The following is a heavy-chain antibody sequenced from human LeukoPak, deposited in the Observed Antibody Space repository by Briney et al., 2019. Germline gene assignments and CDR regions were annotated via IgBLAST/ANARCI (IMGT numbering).Heavy chain of an antibody. V-gene: IGHV3-23*01. CDR2: ISDSGGTT. CDR1: GFTFSNLA. Sequence: PGGSLRLSCVASGFTFSNLAMGWVRQVPGKGLEWVSVISDSGGTTYYADSVKGRFTISRDNSRNTLYLQMNSLRVDDTAVYYCAKDARRYSGWYFFDHWGQGTLVTVSS. J-gene: IGHJ4*02. D-gene: IGHD6-19*01. CDR3: AKDARRYSGWYFFDH.